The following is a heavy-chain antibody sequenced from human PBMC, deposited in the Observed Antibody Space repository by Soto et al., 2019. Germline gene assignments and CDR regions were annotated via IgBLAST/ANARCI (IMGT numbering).Heavy chain of an antibody. Sequence: EVQLLESGGGLVQPGGSLRLSCAASGFTFSSYAMRWFRQAPGKGLEWVSSISGSGGTTVYPDSVKGRFTISRDNSKNTLYLQMNSLRAEDTAVYYCAKGVRTSGRPYYFEYWGQGTLVTVSS. CDR2: ISGSGGTT. CDR3: AKGVRTSGRPYYFEY. D-gene: IGHD2-8*01. CDR1: GFTFSSYA. V-gene: IGHV3-23*01. J-gene: IGHJ4*02.